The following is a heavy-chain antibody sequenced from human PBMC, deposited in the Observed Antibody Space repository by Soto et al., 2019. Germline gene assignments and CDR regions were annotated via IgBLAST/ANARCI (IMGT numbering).Heavy chain of an antibody. J-gene: IGHJ5*02. Sequence: PSETLSLTCAVSGGSISGGGYSWSWIRQPPGKGLEWIGYIYHSGSTYYNPSLKSRVTISVDRSKNQFSLKLSSVTAADTAVYYCARVVYSSSKRFLARWFDPWGQGTLVTV. V-gene: IGHV4-30-2*01. CDR3: ARVVYSSSKRFLARWFDP. D-gene: IGHD3-3*01. CDR1: GGSISGGGYS. CDR2: IYHSGST.